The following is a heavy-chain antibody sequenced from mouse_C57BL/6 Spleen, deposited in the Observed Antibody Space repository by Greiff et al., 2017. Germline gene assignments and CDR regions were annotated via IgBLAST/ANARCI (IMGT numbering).Heavy chain of an antibody. J-gene: IGHJ2*01. V-gene: IGHV5-17*01. Sequence: EVKLMESGGGLVKPGGSLKLSCAASGFTFSDYGMHWVRQAPEKGLEWVAYISSGSSTIYYADTVKGRFTISRDNAKNTLFLQMTSLRSEDTAMYYCAILGYFDYWGQGTTLTVSS. D-gene: IGHD4-1*01. CDR3: AILGYFDY. CDR2: ISSGSSTI. CDR1: GFTFSDYG.